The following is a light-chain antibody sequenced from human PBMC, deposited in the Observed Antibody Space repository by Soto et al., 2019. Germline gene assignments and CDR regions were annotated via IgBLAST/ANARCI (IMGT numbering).Light chain of an antibody. CDR1: QSVSSY. V-gene: IGKV3-15*01. J-gene: IGKJ4*01. Sequence: TQSPATMSLSPGARATLSCRASQSVSSYLAWYQQKPGQAPRLLTYGASTRATGIPARFSGSGSGTEFTLTISSLQSEDFAVYYCQQYNNWPLTFGGGNKVDIK. CDR3: QQYNNWPLT. CDR2: GAS.